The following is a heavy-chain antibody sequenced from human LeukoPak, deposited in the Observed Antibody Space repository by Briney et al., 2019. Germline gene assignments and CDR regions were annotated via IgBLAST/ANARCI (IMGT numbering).Heavy chain of an antibody. CDR2: MNPNSGNT. CDR1: GYTFTSYD. D-gene: IGHD1-26*01. J-gene: IGHJ3*02. V-gene: IGHV1-8*03. CDR3: AIPRYSGSYYSAFDI. Sequence: ASVKVSCKASGYTFTSYDINWVRQATGQGLEWMGWMNPNSGNTGYAQKFQGRVTITRNTSISTAYMELSSLRSEDTAVYYCAIPRYSGSYYSAFDIWGQGTMVTVSS.